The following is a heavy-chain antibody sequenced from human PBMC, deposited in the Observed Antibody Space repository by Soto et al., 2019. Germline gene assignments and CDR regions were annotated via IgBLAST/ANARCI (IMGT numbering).Heavy chain of an antibody. V-gene: IGHV3-33*06. CDR2: IWSDGNDK. CDR3: AKDMAY. J-gene: IGHJ4*02. Sequence: GGSLRLSCTTSGFTFSTFALHWVRQAPGKGLEWVAIIWSDGNDKDYADSVKGRFIISRDNSKNTLSLQMNSLRAEDTAVYYCAKDMAYWGQGTLVTVSS. CDR1: GFTFSTFA.